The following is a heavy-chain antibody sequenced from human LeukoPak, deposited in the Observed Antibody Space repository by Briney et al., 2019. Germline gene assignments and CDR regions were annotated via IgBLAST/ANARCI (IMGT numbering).Heavy chain of an antibody. J-gene: IGHJ6*02. V-gene: IGHV3-33*01. CDR2: IWYDGSNK. CDR1: GFTFSSCG. CDR3: ARDTGKYGMDV. D-gene: IGHD1-14*01. Sequence: GGSLRLSCAASGFTFSSCGMHWVRQAPDKGLEWVAVIWYDGSNKYYADSVKGRFTISRDNSKNTLYLQMNSLRAEDTAVYYCARDTGKYGMDVWGQGTTVTVSS.